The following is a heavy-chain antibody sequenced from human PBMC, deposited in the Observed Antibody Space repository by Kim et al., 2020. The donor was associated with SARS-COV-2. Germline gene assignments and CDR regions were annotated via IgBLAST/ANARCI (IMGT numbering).Heavy chain of an antibody. CDR3: GGSGPTYYYDSSGYTPWLGYRMDV. CDR1: GGSISSYY. Sequence: SETLSLTCTVSGGSISSYYWSWIRQPPGKGLEWIGYIYYSGSTNYNPSLKSRVTISVDTSKNQFSLKLSSVTAADTAVYYCGGSGPTYYYDSSGYTPWLGYRMDVWGQGTTVTVSS. J-gene: IGHJ6*02. V-gene: IGHV4-59*01. CDR2: IYYSGST. D-gene: IGHD3-22*01.